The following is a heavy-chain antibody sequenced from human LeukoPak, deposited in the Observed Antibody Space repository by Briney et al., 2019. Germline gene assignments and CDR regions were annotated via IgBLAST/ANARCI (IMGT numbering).Heavy chain of an antibody. CDR1: GFTFSSYA. V-gene: IGHV3-23*01. CDR2: ISGSGGST. CDR3: AIVSKYYYAFDI. D-gene: IGHD3-10*01. J-gene: IGHJ3*02. Sequence: LPGGSLRLSCAASGFTFSSYAMSWVRQAPGKGLEWVSAISGSGGSTYYADSVKGRFTISRDNSKNTLYLQMNSLRAEDTAVYYCAIVSKYYYAFDIWGQGTMVTVSS.